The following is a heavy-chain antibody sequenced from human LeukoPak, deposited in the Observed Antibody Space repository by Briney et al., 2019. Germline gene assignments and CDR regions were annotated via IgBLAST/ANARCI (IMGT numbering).Heavy chain of an antibody. CDR2: ISSGGST. Sequence: GGSLRLSCVASGFTFSDYAMSWVRQAPGKGLEWVSAISSGGSTYYADSVKGRFTISRDNSKNTLSLQMSSLRAEDTAVYYCAKDGCSSTTCYSNCWGQGTLVTVSS. V-gene: IGHV3-23*01. D-gene: IGHD2-2*01. CDR1: GFTFSDYA. CDR3: AKDGCSSTTCYSNC. J-gene: IGHJ4*02.